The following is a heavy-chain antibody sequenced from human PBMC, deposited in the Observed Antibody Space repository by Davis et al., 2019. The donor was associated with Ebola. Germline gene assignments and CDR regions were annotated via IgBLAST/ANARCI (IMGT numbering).Heavy chain of an antibody. CDR2: IYYSGIT. D-gene: IGHD5-18*01. CDR3: ARHGPYTAMVSYLDY. J-gene: IGHJ4*02. Sequence: SETLSLTCTVSGGSIISSSSYWGWIRQPPRKGLEWIGSIYYSGITYYNPSLKSRVTISVDTSKNQFSLKLRSVTAADTAVYYCARHGPYTAMVSYLDYWGQGTLVTVSS. V-gene: IGHV4-39*01. CDR1: GGSIISSSSY.